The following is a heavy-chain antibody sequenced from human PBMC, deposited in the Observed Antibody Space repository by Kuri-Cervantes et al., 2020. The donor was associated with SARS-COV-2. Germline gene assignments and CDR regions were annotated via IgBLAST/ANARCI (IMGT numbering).Heavy chain of an antibody. CDR2: ISGSGTGA. V-gene: IGHV3-23*01. Sequence: LSLTCAASGFSFSSYAMSWVRQAPGKGLEWVSVISGSGTGAYYADSVKGRFTISRDNSKNTLYLQMNSLRAEDTALYYCARDLSQYGDPGFDFWGQGTLVTVSS. J-gene: IGHJ4*02. D-gene: IGHD4-17*01. CDR3: ARDLSQYGDPGFDF. CDR1: GFSFSSYA.